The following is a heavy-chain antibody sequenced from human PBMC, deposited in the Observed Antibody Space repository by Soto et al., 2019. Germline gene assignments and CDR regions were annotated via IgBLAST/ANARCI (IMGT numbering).Heavy chain of an antibody. V-gene: IGHV1-18*01. CDR1: GYTFTSYG. D-gene: IGHD1-1*01. CDR2: ISAYNGNT. CDR3: ALGGLKNWSPRAPFDP. Sequence: GASVKVSCKASGYTFTSYGISWVRQAPGQGLEWMGWISAYNGNTNYAQKFQGRVTMTRDTSTSTAYMELRSLRSDDTAVYYCALGGLKNWSPRAPFDPWGQGTLVTVSS. J-gene: IGHJ5*02.